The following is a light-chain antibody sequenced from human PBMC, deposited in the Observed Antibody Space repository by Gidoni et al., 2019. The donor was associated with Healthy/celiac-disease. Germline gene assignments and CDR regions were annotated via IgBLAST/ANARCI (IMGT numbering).Light chain of an antibody. CDR2: QDS. CDR1: KLGDNY. Sequence: SYELTQPPSVSVSPGQTASITRSGDKLGDNYACWYQQKPGQSPVLVIYQDSKRPSGIPERFSGSNAGNTATLTISGTQAMDEADYYCQAWDSSDVVFGGGTKLTVL. J-gene: IGLJ2*01. CDR3: QAWDSSDVV. V-gene: IGLV3-1*01.